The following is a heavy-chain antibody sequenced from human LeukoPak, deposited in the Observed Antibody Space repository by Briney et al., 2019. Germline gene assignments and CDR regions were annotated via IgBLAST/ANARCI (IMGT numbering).Heavy chain of an antibody. CDR3: ARHRDDYGGPLGY. D-gene: IGHD4-23*01. V-gene: IGHV4-39*01. CDR1: GGSISSSSYY. Sequence: SETLSLTCTVSGGSISSSSYYWGWIRQPPGKGLEWIGSIYYSGSTYYNPSLKSRVTISVDTSKNQFSLKLSPVTAADTAVYYCARHRDDYGGPLGYWGQGTLVTVSS. J-gene: IGHJ4*02. CDR2: IYYSGST.